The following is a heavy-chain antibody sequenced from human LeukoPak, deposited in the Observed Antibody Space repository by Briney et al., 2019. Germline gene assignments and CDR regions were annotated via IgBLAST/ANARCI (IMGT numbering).Heavy chain of an antibody. J-gene: IGHJ4*02. CDR2: ISYDGSNK. Sequence: GGSLRLSCAASGFTFSSYAMSWVRQAPGKGLEWVAVISYDGSNKYYADSVKGRFTISRDNSKNTLYLQMNSLRAEDTAVYYCARGSVVAATYWGQGTLVTVSS. V-gene: IGHV3-30-3*01. D-gene: IGHD2-15*01. CDR3: ARGSVVAATY. CDR1: GFTFSSYA.